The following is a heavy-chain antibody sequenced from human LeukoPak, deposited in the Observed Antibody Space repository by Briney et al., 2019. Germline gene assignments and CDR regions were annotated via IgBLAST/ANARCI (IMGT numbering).Heavy chain of an antibody. CDR2: ISSSGDNT. CDR1: GFTFSSHA. J-gene: IGHJ4*02. Sequence: GGSLRLSCAASGFTFSSHAMSWVRQAPGKGLEWVSIISSSGDNTYYADSVKGRFTISRDNARNSLYLQMNSLRAEDTAVYYCARLRGLYSGTYRYQTAFEYWGQGSLLTVSS. CDR3: ARLRGLYSGTYRYQTAFEY. D-gene: IGHD1-26*01. V-gene: IGHV3-21*01.